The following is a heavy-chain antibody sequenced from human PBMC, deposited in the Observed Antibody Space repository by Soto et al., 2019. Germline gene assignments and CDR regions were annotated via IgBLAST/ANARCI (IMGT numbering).Heavy chain of an antibody. CDR1: GYTFTGYY. Sequence: VASVKVSCKASGYTFTGYYMHWVRQAPGQGXEWMGWINPNSGGTNYAQKFQGWVTMTRDTSISTAYMELSRLRSDDTAVYYCARAKPLRFLEWLSDAYYGMDVWGQGTTVTVSS. V-gene: IGHV1-2*04. D-gene: IGHD3-3*01. J-gene: IGHJ6*02. CDR2: INPNSGGT. CDR3: ARAKPLRFLEWLSDAYYGMDV.